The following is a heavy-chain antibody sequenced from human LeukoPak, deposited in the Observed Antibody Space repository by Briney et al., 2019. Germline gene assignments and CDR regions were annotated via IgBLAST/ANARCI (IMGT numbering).Heavy chain of an antibody. CDR3: ASNPGGNSDYHYYGMDV. Sequence: SVKVSCKASGGTFSSYTISWVRQAPGQGLEWMGRIIPILGIANYAQKFQGRVTITADKSTSTAYMELSSLRSEDTAVYYCASNPGGNSDYHYYGMDVWGQGTTVTVSS. CDR2: IIPILGIA. J-gene: IGHJ6*02. D-gene: IGHD4-23*01. V-gene: IGHV1-69*02. CDR1: GGTFSSYT.